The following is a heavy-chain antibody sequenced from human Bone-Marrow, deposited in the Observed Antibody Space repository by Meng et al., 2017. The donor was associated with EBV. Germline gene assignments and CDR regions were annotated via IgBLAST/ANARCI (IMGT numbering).Heavy chain of an antibody. CDR3: ATESTTFEY. D-gene: IGHD1-1*01. Sequence: QVMESGGGLVQPVGSLRLSCAASGFTFRKAWMSWVRQAPGKGLEWVGRVKSQADGGTTDYTAAVRGRFTISRDDSRNMLYLQINSLQIEDSALYYCATESTTFEYWGLGTLVTVSS. V-gene: IGHV3-15*01. J-gene: IGHJ4*02. CDR2: VKSQADGGTT. CDR1: GFTFRKAW.